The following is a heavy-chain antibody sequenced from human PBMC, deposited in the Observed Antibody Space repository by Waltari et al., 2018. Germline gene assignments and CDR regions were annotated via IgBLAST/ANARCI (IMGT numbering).Heavy chain of an antibody. CDR2: IYTSGST. CDR3: ARERQQLETGQGVFDY. CDR1: GGSISSYY. D-gene: IGHD6-13*01. J-gene: IGHJ4*02. Sequence: QVQLQESGPGLVKPSETLSLTCTVSGGSISSYYWSWIRQPAGKGLEWIGRIYTSGSTNDNPALKSRVTMSVDTSKNQFSLKLSSVTAADTAVYYCARERQQLETGQGVFDYWGQGTLVTVSS. V-gene: IGHV4-4*07.